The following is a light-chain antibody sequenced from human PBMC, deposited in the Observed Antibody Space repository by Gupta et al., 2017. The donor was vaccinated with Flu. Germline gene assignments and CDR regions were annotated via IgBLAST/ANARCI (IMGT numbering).Light chain of an antibody. J-gene: IGLJ2*01. V-gene: IGLV2-14*01. CDR1: SSDVGGYDY. CDR2: QVS. CDR3: SSYTNTSTVVV. Sequence: SALTQPASVSGSPGPSIAISCTGTSSDVGGYDYVSWYQQHPGKAPELMIFQVSRRPSGIADRFSGSKSGNTASLTISGLLAEDEAYYYCSSYTNTSTVVVFGGGTKLTVL.